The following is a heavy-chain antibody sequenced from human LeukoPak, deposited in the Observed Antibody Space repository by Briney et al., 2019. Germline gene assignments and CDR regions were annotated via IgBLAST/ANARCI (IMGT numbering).Heavy chain of an antibody. J-gene: IGHJ4*02. D-gene: IGHD3-22*01. CDR1: GGSISSTNYY. CDR2: IYYSGST. Sequence: PSETLSLTCTVSGGSISSTNYYWDWIRQPPGKGLEWIGSIYYSGSTYYNPSLKSRLTISVDTSKSQFSLRLSSVTAADTAVYYCSTQYYDSSGYYLVHWGQGTLLTVSS. V-gene: IGHV4-39*01. CDR3: STQYYDSSGYYLVH.